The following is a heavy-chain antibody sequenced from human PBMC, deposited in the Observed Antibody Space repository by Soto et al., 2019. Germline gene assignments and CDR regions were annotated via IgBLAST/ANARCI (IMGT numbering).Heavy chain of an antibody. CDR2: ISTTRTTI. D-gene: IGHD2-21*01. CDR3: ARDLVGLDY. V-gene: IGHV3-48*02. J-gene: IGHJ4*02. CDR1: GFTFSNYN. Sequence: EVQLVESGGGLVQPGGSRKLSCEASGFTFSNYNMNWVRQAPGKGLEWLAYISTTRTTIYYADSVKGRFTIARDNVKSSLYLYMNSLRDEDTAVYYCARDLVGLDYWGQGTLVTVSS.